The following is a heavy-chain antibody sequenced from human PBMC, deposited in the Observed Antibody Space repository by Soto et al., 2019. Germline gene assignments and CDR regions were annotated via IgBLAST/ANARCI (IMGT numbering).Heavy chain of an antibody. Sequence: PSETLSLTCTVSGGSISSGDYYWSWIRQPPGKGLEWIGYIYYSGSTYYNPSLKSRVTISVDTSKNQFSLKLSSVTAADTAVYYCARALRFLEWFDYYYYYGMDVWGQGTTVTVSS. D-gene: IGHD3-3*01. V-gene: IGHV4-30-4*01. CDR2: IYYSGST. CDR1: GGSISSGDYY. CDR3: ARALRFLEWFDYYYYYGMDV. J-gene: IGHJ6*02.